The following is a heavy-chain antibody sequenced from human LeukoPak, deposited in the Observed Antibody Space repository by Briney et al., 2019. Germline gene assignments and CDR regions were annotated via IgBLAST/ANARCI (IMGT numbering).Heavy chain of an antibody. CDR2: ISYDGSNK. J-gene: IGHJ4*02. Sequence: GGSLRLSCAASGFTFSSYAMHWVRQAPGKGLEWVAVISYDGSNKYYADSVKGRFTISRDNSKNTLYLQMNSLRAEDTAVYYCARVLATYYYDSSGSPDYWGQGTLDTVSS. CDR3: ARVLATYYYDSSGSPDY. V-gene: IGHV3-30*04. CDR1: GFTFSSYA. D-gene: IGHD3-22*01.